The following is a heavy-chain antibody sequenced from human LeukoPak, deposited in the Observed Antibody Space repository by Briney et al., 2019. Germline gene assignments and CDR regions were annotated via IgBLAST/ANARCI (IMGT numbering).Heavy chain of an antibody. V-gene: IGHV3-23*01. CDR3: ACYDSSGYYPFDY. CDR1: GFTFSSYA. J-gene: IGHJ4*02. Sequence: TGGSLRLSCAASGFTFSSYAMSWVRQAPGKGLEWVSAIRGSGGSTYYADSVKGRFTISRDNSKNTLYLQMNSLRAEDTAVYYCACYDSSGYYPFDYLGQGTLVTVSS. D-gene: IGHD3-22*01. CDR2: IRGSGGST.